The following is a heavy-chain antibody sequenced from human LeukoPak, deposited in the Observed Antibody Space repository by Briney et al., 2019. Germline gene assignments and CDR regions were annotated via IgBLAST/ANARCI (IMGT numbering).Heavy chain of an antibody. D-gene: IGHD2-2*01. CDR3: ARDDQGLVVPAAIDAFDI. CDR2: INPNSGGT. J-gene: IGHJ3*02. CDR1: GYTFTGYY. V-gene: IGHV1-2*02. Sequence: GASVKVSCKASGYTFTGYYMHWVRQAPGQGLEWMGWINPNSGGTNYAQKFQGRVTMTRDTSISTAYMELSRLRSDDTAVYYCARDDQGLVVPAAIDAFDIWGQGTMVTVSS.